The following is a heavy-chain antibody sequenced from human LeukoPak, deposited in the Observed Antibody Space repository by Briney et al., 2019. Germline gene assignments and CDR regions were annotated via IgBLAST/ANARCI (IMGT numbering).Heavy chain of an antibody. D-gene: IGHD3-10*01. CDR1: GGAISYYY. CDR3: ARGSPVLLWFGGPNTGRVWFDP. Sequence: SETLSLTCTVSGGAISYYYWNWLRQPPGKGLEWIGYIYYTGNTNYNPSLKSRVTISVDTSKNQFSLKLSSVTAADTAVYYCARGSPVLLWFGGPNTGRVWFDPWGQGTLVTVSS. J-gene: IGHJ5*02. V-gene: IGHV4-59*01. CDR2: IYYTGNT.